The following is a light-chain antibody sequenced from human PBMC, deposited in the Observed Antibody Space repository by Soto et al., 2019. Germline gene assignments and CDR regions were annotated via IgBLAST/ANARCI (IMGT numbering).Light chain of an antibody. V-gene: IGLV2-8*01. CDR2: EVN. J-gene: IGLJ1*01. CDR1: SSDVGGYNY. Sequence: QSALTQPPSASGSPGQSVTISCTGTSSDVGGYNYVSWYQQHPGKAPKLMIYEVNKLPSGVPDRFSASKSGNTASLTVSGLQAEDEADYYCSSYAGSNILFGTGTKVTVL. CDR3: SSYAGSNIL.